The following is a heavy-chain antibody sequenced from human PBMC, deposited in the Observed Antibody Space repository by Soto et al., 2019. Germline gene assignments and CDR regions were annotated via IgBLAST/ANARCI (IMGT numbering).Heavy chain of an antibody. J-gene: IGHJ3*02. Sequence: EVQLLESGGGLVQPGESLRLSCAFSGYIFGNYMMTWVRQAPGKGLEWVSTIRDGGESTYYADSVKGRFTISRDNSKNTLYLHMDSLGGEHTAVYYCAPHVHCSGGSCHYDAFDIRGQGTMVTVSS. V-gene: IGHV3-23*01. CDR1: GYIFGNYM. CDR2: IRDGGEST. CDR3: APHVHCSGGSCHYDAFDI. D-gene: IGHD2-15*01.